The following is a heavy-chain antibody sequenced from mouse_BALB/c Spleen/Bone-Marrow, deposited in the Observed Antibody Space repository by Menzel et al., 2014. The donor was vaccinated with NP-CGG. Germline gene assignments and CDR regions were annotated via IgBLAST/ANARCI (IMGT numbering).Heavy chain of an antibody. CDR2: IYPGCGST. V-gene: IGHV1S22*01. J-gene: IGHJ4*01. D-gene: IGHD2-14*01. Sequence: LQQSGSELVRPGASVKLSCKASGYTFTSYWMHWVKQRPGQGLEWIGNIYPGCGSTNYDEKFKSKATLTVDTSSSTAYMQLSSLTSEDSAVYYCTRSLVRRDHYYAMDYWGQGTSVTVSS. CDR1: GYTFTSYW. CDR3: TRSLVRRDHYYAMDY.